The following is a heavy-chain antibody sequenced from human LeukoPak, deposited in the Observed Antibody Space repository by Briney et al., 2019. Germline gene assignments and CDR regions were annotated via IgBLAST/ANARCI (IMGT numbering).Heavy chain of an antibody. D-gene: IGHD6-19*01. J-gene: IGHJ4*02. CDR3: TRDSGRFRLDY. CDR1: GFTFSDYN. CDR2: MSRSGNII. V-gene: IGHV3-48*01. Sequence: GGSLRLSCATSGFTFSDYNMNWVRQVSGKGLESVSYMSRSGNIIYYADSVKGRFTISRDNAKNSLYLQMNSLRVEDTAVYYCTRDSGRFRLDYWGQGILVTVSS.